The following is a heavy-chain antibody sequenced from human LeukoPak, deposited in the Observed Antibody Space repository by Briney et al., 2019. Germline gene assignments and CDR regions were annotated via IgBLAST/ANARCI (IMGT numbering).Heavy chain of an antibody. CDR1: GFTFGSYA. V-gene: IGHV3-23*01. CDR3: VRSRDGYNSNSPLDY. CDR2: ISGSGGTT. J-gene: IGHJ4*02. Sequence: GGSLRLSCAASGFTFGSYAMSWVRQAPGKGLEWVSSISGSGGTTYYADSVKDRFIISRDNSANMLYLQMTSLRADDTAVYFCVRSRDGYNSNSPLDYWGQGTLDTVSS. D-gene: IGHD5-24*01.